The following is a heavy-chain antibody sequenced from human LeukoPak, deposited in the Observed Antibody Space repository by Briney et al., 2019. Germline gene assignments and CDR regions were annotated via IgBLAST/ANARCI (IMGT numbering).Heavy chain of an antibody. V-gene: IGHV3-23*01. D-gene: IGHD1-26*01. J-gene: IGHJ4*02. CDR1: GFTFSRYA. CDR2: ISGSGGST. Sequence: GGSLRLSCAASGFTFSRYAMSWVRQAPGKGLEWVSVISGSGGSTYYADSVKGRFTISRDNSKNTLYLQMNSLRAEDTAVYFCAKDREVGATAIDYWGQGTLVTVSS. CDR3: AKDREVGATAIDY.